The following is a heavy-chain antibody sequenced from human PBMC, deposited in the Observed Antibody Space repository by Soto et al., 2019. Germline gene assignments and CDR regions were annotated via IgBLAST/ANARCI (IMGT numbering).Heavy chain of an antibody. CDR1: GFTFSSYS. D-gene: IGHD6-13*01. Sequence: EVHLVESGGGLVQPGGSLRLSCAASGFTFSSYSLNWVRQAPGKGLEWVSYITSSGTTVYYADAVRGRFTISRDNAKNSLYLQMNSLRDDDTAGYYCARGSSNWAYYVDFWGQGTLVTVSS. CDR2: ITSSGTTV. CDR3: ARGSSNWAYYVDF. V-gene: IGHV3-48*02. J-gene: IGHJ4*02.